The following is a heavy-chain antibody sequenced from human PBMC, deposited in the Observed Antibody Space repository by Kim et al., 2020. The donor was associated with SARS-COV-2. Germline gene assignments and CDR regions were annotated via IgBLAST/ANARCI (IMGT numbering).Heavy chain of an antibody. CDR2: IYYSGST. J-gene: IGHJ3*02. D-gene: IGHD6-6*01. CDR3: ARVIAARPLMDHDAFDI. V-gene: IGHV4-59*13. CDR1: GGSISSYY. Sequence: SETLSLTCTVSGGSISSYYWSWIRQPPGKGLEWIGYIYYSGSTNYNPSLKSRVTISVDTSKNQFSLKLSSVTAADTAVYYCARVIAARPLMDHDAFDIWGQGTMVTVSS.